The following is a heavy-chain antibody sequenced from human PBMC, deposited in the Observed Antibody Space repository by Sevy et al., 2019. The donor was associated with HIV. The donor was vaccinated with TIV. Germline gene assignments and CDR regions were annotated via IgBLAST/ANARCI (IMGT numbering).Heavy chain of an antibody. CDR2: FDPEDGEG. CDR3: ATTHYYDSTGYYYFDY. J-gene: IGHJ4*02. CDR1: GYTLTELS. D-gene: IGHD3-22*01. V-gene: IGHV1-24*01. Sequence: ASVKVSCKVSGYTLTELSMHWVRQAPGKGLEWMAGFDPEDGEGIFAQKFLGRVTMTEDTSTDTAYMELSSLRSEDTAVYYCATTHYYDSTGYYYFDYWGQGTLVTVSS.